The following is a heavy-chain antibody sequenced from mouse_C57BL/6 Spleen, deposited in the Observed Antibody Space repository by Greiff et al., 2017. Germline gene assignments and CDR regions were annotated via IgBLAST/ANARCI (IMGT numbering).Heavy chain of an antibody. CDR1: GYTFTGYW. CDR2: ILPGSGST. J-gene: IGHJ1*03. V-gene: IGHV1-9*01. Sequence: QVQLQQSGAELMKPGASVKLSCKATGYTFTGYWIEWVKQRPGHGLEWIGEILPGSGSTNYNEKFKGKATFTADTSYNTAYMQLRSLATEDSAIDYCARRGGLWYFDVWGTGTTVTVSS. CDR3: ARRGGLWYFDV.